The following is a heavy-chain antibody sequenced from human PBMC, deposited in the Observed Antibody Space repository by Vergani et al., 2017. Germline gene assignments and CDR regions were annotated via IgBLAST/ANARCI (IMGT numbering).Heavy chain of an antibody. Sequence: QVTLKESGPALVKPTQTLTLTCSFSGFSLSTSGMRVSWIRQPPGKALEWLARIDWDDDKFYSTSLKTRLTISKDTSKNQVVLTMTNMDPVDTATYYCARIPYYYDSSGYLRGFDYWGQGTLVTVSS. D-gene: IGHD3-22*01. V-gene: IGHV2-70*04. CDR2: IDWDDDK. J-gene: IGHJ4*02. CDR3: ARIPYYYDSSGYLRGFDY. CDR1: GFSLSTSGMR.